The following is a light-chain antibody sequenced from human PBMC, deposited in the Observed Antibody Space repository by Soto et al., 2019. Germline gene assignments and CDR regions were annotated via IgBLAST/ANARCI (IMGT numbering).Light chain of an antibody. CDR3: QQYGSSRWT. V-gene: IGKV3-20*01. J-gene: IGKJ1*01. CDR2: GAS. CDR1: QSVSSSY. Sequence: EIVLTQSPGTLSLSPGKRATLSCRASQSVSSSYLAWYQQKPGQAPRLLIYGASSRATGIPDRFSGSGSGTHFTLTISRLEPEDFAVYYCQQYGSSRWTFGQGTKVEIK.